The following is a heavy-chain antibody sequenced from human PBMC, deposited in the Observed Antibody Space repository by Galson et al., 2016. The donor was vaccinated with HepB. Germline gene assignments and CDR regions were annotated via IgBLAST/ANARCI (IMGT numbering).Heavy chain of an antibody. Sequence: ALRLSCAASGFTFSDYYMSWIRQAPGKGLEWASYISGGSRYTKSADSVKGRLTISRDNAKNSPYLQMTSLRVEDTALYSLARSTMTTVNWFDPWGQGTLVTVSS. CDR2: ISGGSRYT. D-gene: IGHD4-11*01. CDR1: GFTFSDYY. V-gene: IGHV3-11*06. J-gene: IGHJ5*02. CDR3: ARSTMTTVNWFDP.